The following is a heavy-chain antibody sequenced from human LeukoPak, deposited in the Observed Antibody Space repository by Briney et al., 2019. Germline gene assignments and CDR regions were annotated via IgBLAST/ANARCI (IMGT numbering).Heavy chain of an antibody. J-gene: IGHJ5*02. CDR1: GYTFTSYA. D-gene: IGHD6-13*01. V-gene: IGHV1-3*01. CDR2: INAGNGNT. Sequence: ASVKVSCKASGYTFTSYAMHWVRQAPGQRLEWMGWINAGNGNTKYSQKFQGRVTITRDTSASTAHMELSSLRSEDTAVYYCARDGYRIAAAGYNWFDPWGQGTLVTVSS. CDR3: ARDGYRIAAAGYNWFDP.